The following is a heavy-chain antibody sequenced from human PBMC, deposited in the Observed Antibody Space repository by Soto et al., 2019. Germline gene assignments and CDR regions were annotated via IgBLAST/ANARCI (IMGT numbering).Heavy chain of an antibody. V-gene: IGHV4-31*02. Sequence: PSETLSLTCTVSGGSISSGGFYWSWIRQHPGKGLEWIGYIYYSGSTYYNPSLKSRVTISVDTSKKQFSLKLSSVTAADTAVYYCARGWDSSGYRKDYFDYWGQGTLVTVSS. CDR2: IYYSGST. J-gene: IGHJ4*02. CDR3: ARGWDSSGYRKDYFDY. CDR1: GGSISSGGFY. D-gene: IGHD3-22*01.